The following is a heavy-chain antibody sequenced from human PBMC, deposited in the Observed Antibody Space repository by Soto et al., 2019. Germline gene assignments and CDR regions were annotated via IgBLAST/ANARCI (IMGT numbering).Heavy chain of an antibody. J-gene: IGHJ4*02. CDR2: ISANGQGI. CDR1: GFTFSTYA. Sequence: LRLSCAASGFTFSTYALSWVRQAPGKGLEWVSAISANGQGIYYADSVRGRFTISRDNSKNTIFLHMDSLRAEDTAVYYCAKDRNYPRDQFHYWGQGTLVTVS. D-gene: IGHD1-7*01. CDR3: AKDRNYPRDQFHY. V-gene: IGHV3-23*01.